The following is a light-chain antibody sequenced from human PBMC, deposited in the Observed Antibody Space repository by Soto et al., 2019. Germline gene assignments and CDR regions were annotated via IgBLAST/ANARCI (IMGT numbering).Light chain of an antibody. J-gene: IGLJ3*02. V-gene: IGLV4-69*01. Sequence: QLVLTQSPSASASLGASVKLTCTLSSGHSSYAIAWHQQQPEKGPRYLMKLNNDGSHSKGDGIPDRFSGSSSGAECYLTISSLQSEDEADYYCQTWGTGTWVFGGGTKLTVL. CDR1: SGHSSYA. CDR3: QTWGTGTWV. CDR2: LNNDGSH.